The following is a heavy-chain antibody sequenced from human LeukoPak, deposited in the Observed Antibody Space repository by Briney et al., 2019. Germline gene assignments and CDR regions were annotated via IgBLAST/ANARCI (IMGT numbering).Heavy chain of an antibody. D-gene: IGHD4/OR15-4a*01. V-gene: IGHV3-7*03. CDR2: INQDGSEK. CDR3: ARRAGAYSHPYDY. J-gene: IGHJ4*02. Sequence: GGSLRLSCAASGFTFSSYWMSWVRQAPGKGLEWVANINQDGSEKYYVDSVKGRFTISRDNAKNSLYLQMNSLRAEDTAVYYCARRAGAYSHPYDYWGQGTLVTVSS. CDR1: GFTFSSYW.